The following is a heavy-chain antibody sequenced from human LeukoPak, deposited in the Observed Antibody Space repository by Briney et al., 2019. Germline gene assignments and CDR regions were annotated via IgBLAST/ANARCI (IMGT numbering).Heavy chain of an antibody. Sequence: GGSLRLSCAASGFTFNVYAMHWVRQAPGKGPEWISSISGSRDFIYYADSVKGRFTISRDNAENSLYLDMNRMSGEDAAVYFCVRALVGAAFDTWGQGALVTVSS. CDR2: ISGSRDFI. CDR3: VRALVGAAFDT. V-gene: IGHV3-21*06. CDR1: GFTFNVYA. D-gene: IGHD1-26*01. J-gene: IGHJ4*02.